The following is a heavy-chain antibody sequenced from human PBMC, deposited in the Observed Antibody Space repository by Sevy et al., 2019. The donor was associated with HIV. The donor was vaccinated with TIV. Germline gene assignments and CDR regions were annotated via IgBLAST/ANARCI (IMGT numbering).Heavy chain of an antibody. V-gene: IGHV4-39*01. Sequence: SETLSLTCTVSGGSISSSSYYWGWIRQPPGKGLEWIGSIYYSGSTYYNPSLKSRVTISVDPSKNQFSLKLSSVTAADTAVYYCARSLTFGTTFDYWGQGTLVTVSS. CDR3: ARSLTFGTTFDY. CDR2: IYYSGST. D-gene: IGHD3-16*01. CDR1: GGSISSSSYY. J-gene: IGHJ4*02.